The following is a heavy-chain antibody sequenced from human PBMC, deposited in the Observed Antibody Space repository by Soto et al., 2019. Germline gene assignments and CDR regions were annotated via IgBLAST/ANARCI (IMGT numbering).Heavy chain of an antibody. Sequence: EVQLVESGGGLVKPGGSLRLSCAASGFTFSSYSMNWVRQAPGKGLEWVSSISSSSSYIYYADSVKGRFTISRDNAKNRLYRQMNSLRAEDTAVYYCARDADIVVVPRDAFGIWGQGTMVTVSS. CDR2: ISSSSSYI. J-gene: IGHJ3*02. V-gene: IGHV3-21*01. CDR3: ARDADIVVVPRDAFGI. D-gene: IGHD2-2*01. CDR1: GFTFSSYS.